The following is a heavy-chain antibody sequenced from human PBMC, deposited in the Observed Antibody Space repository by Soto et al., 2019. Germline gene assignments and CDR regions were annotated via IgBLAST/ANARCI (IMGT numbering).Heavy chain of an antibody. D-gene: IGHD7-27*01. V-gene: IGHV4-39*01. Sequence: PSETLSLTCTVSGGSISSFSYYWGWIRQPPGKGLEWIGSFYYGGSTNHNPSLKSRVTISVDTPKNQFSLKLSSVTAADTAVYYCAKNWNWGSLVHWGQGTLVTVSS. CDR2: FYYGGST. J-gene: IGHJ4*02. CDR3: AKNWNWGSLVH. CDR1: GGSISSFSYY.